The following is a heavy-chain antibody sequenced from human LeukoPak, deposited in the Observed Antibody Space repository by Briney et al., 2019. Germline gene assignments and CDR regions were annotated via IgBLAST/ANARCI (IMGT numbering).Heavy chain of an antibody. D-gene: IGHD1-14*01. V-gene: IGHV4-39*07. CDR3: ARERYSGASNWFDP. Sequence: SETLSLTCTVSGGSISSSSYYWGWIRQPPGKGLEWIGSIYYSGSTYYDPSLKSRVTISVDTSKNQFSLKLSSVTAADTAVYYCARERYSGASNWFDPWGQGTLVTVSS. CDR2: IYYSGST. CDR1: GGSISSSSYY. J-gene: IGHJ5*02.